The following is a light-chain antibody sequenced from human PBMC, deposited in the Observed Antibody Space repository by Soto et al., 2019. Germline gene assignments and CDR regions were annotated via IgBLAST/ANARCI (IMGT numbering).Light chain of an antibody. CDR1: ETTSNW. CDR3: HPYNSYPLP. V-gene: IGKV1-5*03. CDR2: KAS. Sequence: DIQMTQSPSTLSASVGDRVTFTCRASETTSNWLAWYQQKPGKAPKLLIYKASTFQKGVPSRFRGIGSGTHFTNTVTHLHLDDFATQCCHPYNSYPLPFGGGTKVEI. J-gene: IGKJ4*01.